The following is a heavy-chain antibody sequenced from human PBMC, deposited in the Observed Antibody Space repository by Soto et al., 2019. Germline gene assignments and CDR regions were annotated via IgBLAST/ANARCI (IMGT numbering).Heavy chain of an antibody. CDR2: IFSNDEK. V-gene: IGHV2-26*01. CDR1: GFSLSNARMG. Sequence: QVTLKESGPVLVKPTETLTLTCTVSGFSLSNARMGVSWIRQPPGKALEWLAHIFSNDEKSYSTSLKSRLTLSKDTSKSQVVLTMTNMDPVDTATYYCARITLYSSSWYEDYWGQGTLVTVSS. CDR3: ARITLYSSSWYEDY. J-gene: IGHJ4*02. D-gene: IGHD6-13*01.